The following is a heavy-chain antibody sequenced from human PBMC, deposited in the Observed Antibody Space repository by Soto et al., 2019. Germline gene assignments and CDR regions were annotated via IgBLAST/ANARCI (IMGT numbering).Heavy chain of an antibody. CDR3: ARVTYYYGSGSYAWFDP. CDR2: IIPIFGTA. D-gene: IGHD3-10*01. CDR1: GGTFSSYA. V-gene: IGHV1-69*12. Sequence: QVQLVQSGAEVKKPGSSVKVSCKASGGTFSSYAISWVRQAPGQGLEWMGGIIPIFGTANYAQKFQGRVTITADESTSTAYMELSSLRPEDTAVYYCARVTYYYGSGSYAWFDPWGQGTLVTVSS. J-gene: IGHJ5*02.